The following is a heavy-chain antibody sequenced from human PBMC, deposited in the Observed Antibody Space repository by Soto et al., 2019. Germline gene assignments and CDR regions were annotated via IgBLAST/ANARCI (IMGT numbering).Heavy chain of an antibody. CDR1: RFTSSTSA. CDR3: ARGVVRPYFDY. D-gene: IGHD2-2*01. CDR2: TSYDGTTK. V-gene: IGHV3-30-3*01. Sequence: GGSLRLSCAASRFTSSTSAMHWVRQAPGKGLEWVAVTSYDGTTKYYADSVKGRFTISRDNSKDTLSLQMNSLSTDDTAVYYCARGVVRPYFDYWGQGLLVTVSS. J-gene: IGHJ4*02.